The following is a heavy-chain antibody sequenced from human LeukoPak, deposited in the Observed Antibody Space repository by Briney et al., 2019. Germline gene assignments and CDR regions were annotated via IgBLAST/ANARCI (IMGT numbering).Heavy chain of an antibody. D-gene: IGHD4-17*01. Sequence: SVKVSCKASGGTFSSYAISWVRQAPGQGLEWMGGIIPIFGTANYAQKFQGRVTITADESTSTAYMELSSLRSEDTAVYYCVSGVNDYGDKTIYYYYYMDVWGKGTTVTISS. J-gene: IGHJ6*03. CDR3: VSGVNDYGDKTIYYYYYMDV. CDR2: IIPIFGTA. V-gene: IGHV1-69*13. CDR1: GGTFSSYA.